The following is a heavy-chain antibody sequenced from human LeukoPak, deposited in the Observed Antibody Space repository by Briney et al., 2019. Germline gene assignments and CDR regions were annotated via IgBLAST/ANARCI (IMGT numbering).Heavy chain of an antibody. D-gene: IGHD2-15*01. Sequence: GGSLRLSCAASGFSFSTYWMSWVRQAPGKGLEWVANIKRDGSGINYMDSVRGRFIISRDNSKNTLYLQMNSLRAEDTAVYYCAKDRTSSGGYFDYWGQGTLVTVSS. V-gene: IGHV3-7*05. CDR3: AKDRTSSGGYFDY. CDR1: GFSFSTYW. J-gene: IGHJ4*02. CDR2: IKRDGSGI.